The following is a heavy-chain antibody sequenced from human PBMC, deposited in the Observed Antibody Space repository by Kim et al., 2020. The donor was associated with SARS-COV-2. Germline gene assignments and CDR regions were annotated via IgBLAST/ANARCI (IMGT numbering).Heavy chain of an antibody. CDR2: IDWDNDK. V-gene: IGHV2-70*17. CDR1: GFSLTTREMC. CDR3: ARRRGARQQGGYFDY. J-gene: IGHJ4*02. D-gene: IGHD2-15*01. Sequence: SGPTLVNPTQTLTLTRTFSGFSLTTREMCVTWIRQPPGKALEWLARIDWDNDKFYSTSLKTRLTISRDTSKNQVVLTMTNMDPVDTATYYCARRRGARQQGGYFDYWGQGTLVTVSS.